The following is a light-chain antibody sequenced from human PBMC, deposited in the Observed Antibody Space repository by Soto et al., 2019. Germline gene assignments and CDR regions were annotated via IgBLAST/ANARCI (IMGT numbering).Light chain of an antibody. J-gene: IGKJ4*01. V-gene: IGKV1-5*03. CDR2: KAS. CDR1: QSISSW. CDR3: HQYDSYPLT. Sequence: DIQMTQFPFTLSASVGDRVTITCRASQSISSWLAWYQQKLGKAPKLLISKASGLESGVPSRFSGSGSGTAFTLTISSLQPDDFATYYCHQYDSYPLTFGGGTKVAIQ.